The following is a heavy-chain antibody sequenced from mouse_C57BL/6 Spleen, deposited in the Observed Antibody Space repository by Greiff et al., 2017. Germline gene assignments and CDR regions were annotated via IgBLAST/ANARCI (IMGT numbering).Heavy chain of an antibody. V-gene: IGHV6-6*01. CDR2: IRNKANNHAT. CDR1: GFTFSDAW. Sequence: EVKVVESGGGLVQPGGSMKLSCAASGFTFSDAWMDWVRQSPEKGLEWVAEIRNKANNHATYYAESVKGRFTISRDDSKSSVYLQMNSVRAEDTGIYYCTRANWAYWYFDVWGTGTTVTVSS. D-gene: IGHD4-1*01. J-gene: IGHJ1*03. CDR3: TRANWAYWYFDV.